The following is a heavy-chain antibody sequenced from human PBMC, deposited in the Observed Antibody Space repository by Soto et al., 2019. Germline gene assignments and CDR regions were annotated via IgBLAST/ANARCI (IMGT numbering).Heavy chain of an antibody. V-gene: IGHV4-59*01. CDR1: GGSTSSYY. D-gene: IGHD6-6*01. CDR3: ARVEGDSSSFYYGMDV. CDR2: IYYSGST. Sequence: SETLSLTCTVSGGSTSSYYWSWIRQPPGKGLEWIGYIYYSGSTNYNPSLKSRVTISVDTSKNQFSLKLSSVTAADTAVYCCARVEGDSSSFYYGMDVWGQGTTVTVSS. J-gene: IGHJ6*02.